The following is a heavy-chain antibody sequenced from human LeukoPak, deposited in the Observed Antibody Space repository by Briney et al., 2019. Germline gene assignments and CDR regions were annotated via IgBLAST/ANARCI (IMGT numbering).Heavy chain of an antibody. CDR2: IYWDDDK. Sequence: TLSLTCTVSDDSITIYYWSWIRQPPGKALEWLALIYWDDDKHYSPSLKSRLTITKDTSNNQVVLRMTNMDPVDTATYYCAHRQVTTSSEWFDPWGQGTLVTVSS. CDR1: DDSITIYYW. D-gene: IGHD5-18*01. CDR3: AHRQVTTSSEWFDP. V-gene: IGHV2-5*08. J-gene: IGHJ5*02.